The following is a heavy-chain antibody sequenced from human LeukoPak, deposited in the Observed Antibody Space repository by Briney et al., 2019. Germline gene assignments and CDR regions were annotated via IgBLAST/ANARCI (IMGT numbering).Heavy chain of an antibody. CDR3: ARAWQWLPLDS. J-gene: IGHJ4*02. Sequence: ASETLSLTCTVSGGTISSYYWSWIRKPGGKGLEWIGRIHTSGSTNYNPSLKSRVTMSVDTSKNQFSLKVTSVTTADTAVYYCARAWQWLPLDSWGQGTLVTVSS. V-gene: IGHV4-4*07. CDR2: IHTSGST. D-gene: IGHD6-19*01. CDR1: GGTISSYY.